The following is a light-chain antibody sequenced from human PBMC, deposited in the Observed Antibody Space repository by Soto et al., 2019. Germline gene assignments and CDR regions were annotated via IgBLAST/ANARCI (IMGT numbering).Light chain of an antibody. CDR2: GAY. CDR1: QSVRSN. J-gene: IGKJ4*01. Sequence: DIVMTQSPATLSLSPGDSATLSCRDSQSVRSNLAWYQQKPGRAPRLLMYGAYNRVTGVPARFSGSGSGTDFTLTISSVQSEDFVVYYCQQSSNWQGATCGGGTKVDIK. V-gene: IGKV3-15*01. CDR3: QQSSNWQGAT.